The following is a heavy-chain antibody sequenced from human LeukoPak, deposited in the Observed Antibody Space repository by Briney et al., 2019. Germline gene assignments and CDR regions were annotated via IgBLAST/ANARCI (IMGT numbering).Heavy chain of an antibody. CDR3: ARTKRGFWSGYYTGSNPLGKGDWFDP. CDR1: GGSLSSGSYY. V-gene: IGHV4-61*02. J-gene: IGHJ5*02. Sequence: SETLSLTCTVSGGSLSSGSYYWSWIRQPAGKGLEWIGRIYTSGSTNYNPSLKSRVTISVDTSKNQFSLKLSSVTAADTAVYYCARTKRGFWSGYYTGSNPLGKGDWFDPWGQGTLVTVSS. CDR2: IYTSGST. D-gene: IGHD3-3*01.